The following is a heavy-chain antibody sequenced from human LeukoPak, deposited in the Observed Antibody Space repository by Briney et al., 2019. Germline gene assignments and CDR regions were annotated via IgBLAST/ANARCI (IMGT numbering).Heavy chain of an antibody. CDR3: ARVNWNDYWFDP. Sequence: PSETLSLTCTVSGGSISSGDYYWSWIRQPPGKGLEWIGYIYYSGSTYYNPSFKSRVTISVDWSKNQFSLKLSSVTAADTAVYYCARVNWNDYWFDPWGQGTLVTVSS. D-gene: IGHD1-20*01. CDR2: IYYSGST. CDR1: GGSISSGDYY. V-gene: IGHV4-30-4*01. J-gene: IGHJ5*02.